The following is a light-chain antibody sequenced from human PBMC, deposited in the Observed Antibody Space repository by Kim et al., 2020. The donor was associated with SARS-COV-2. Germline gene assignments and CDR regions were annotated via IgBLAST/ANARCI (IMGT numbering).Light chain of an antibody. J-gene: IGKJ2*01. CDR3: HQYNNWPYT. CDR1: ESITSN. Sequence: SVSPGERATLSCRVSESITSNLAWYRQKPGQAPRLLISGISTRATDIPARFSGSGSGTEFTLTISSLQSEDSAVYYCHQYNNWPYTFGQGTKLEIK. CDR2: GIS. V-gene: IGKV3D-15*01.